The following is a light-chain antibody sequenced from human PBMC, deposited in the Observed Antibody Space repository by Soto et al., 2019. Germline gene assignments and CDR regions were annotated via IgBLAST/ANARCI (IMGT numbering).Light chain of an antibody. J-gene: IGKJ1*01. CDR1: QTISSW. CDR2: KAS. Sequence: DIQMTQSPSTLSGSVGDRVTITCRASQTISSWLAWYQQKTGKAPKLLIYKASTLKSGVPSRFSGSGSGTEFTLTIRSLQPDDFATYYCQHYNSYSEAFGQGTKVELK. V-gene: IGKV1-5*03. CDR3: QHYNSYSEA.